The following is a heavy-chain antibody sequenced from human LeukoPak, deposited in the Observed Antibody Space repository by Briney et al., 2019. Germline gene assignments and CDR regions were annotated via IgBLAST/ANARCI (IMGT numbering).Heavy chain of an antibody. CDR2: IYSGGSI. J-gene: IGHJ5*02. Sequence: PGGSLRLSCAASGFTVSSNYMSWVRQAPGKGLEWVSVIYSGGSIYYADSVKGRFTISRDNSKNTLYLQMNSLRAEDTAMYYCARERGPAPNNWFDPWGQGTLVTVSS. CDR3: ARERGPAPNNWFDP. CDR1: GFTVSSNY. V-gene: IGHV3-66*01. D-gene: IGHD2-2*01.